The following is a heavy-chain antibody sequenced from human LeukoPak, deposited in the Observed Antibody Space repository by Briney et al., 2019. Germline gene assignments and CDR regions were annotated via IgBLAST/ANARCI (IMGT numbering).Heavy chain of an antibody. D-gene: IGHD2-15*01. CDR3: ARVKLAEGVLFDY. V-gene: IGHV1-18*01. CDR2: ISGYSGNT. CDR1: GYTFTTYG. Sequence: ASVKVSCKASGYTFTTYGISWVRQAPGQGLEWMGWISGYSGNTNYAQKLQGRVTMTTDTSTSTAYMELRSLRSDDTAVYYCARVKLAEGVLFDYWGQGTLVTVSS. J-gene: IGHJ4*02.